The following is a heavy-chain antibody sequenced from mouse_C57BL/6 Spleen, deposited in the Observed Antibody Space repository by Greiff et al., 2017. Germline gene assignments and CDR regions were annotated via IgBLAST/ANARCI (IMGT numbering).Heavy chain of an antibody. J-gene: IGHJ4*01. V-gene: IGHV1-69*01. CDR3: ARGLHYYAMDY. CDR1: GYTFTSSW. D-gene: IGHD2-2*01. CDR2: IDPSDSYT. Sequence: QVQLQQPGAELVMPGASVKLSCKASGYTFTSSWMHWVKQRPGQGLECIGEIDPSDSYTNYNQKFKGKSTLTVDKSSSTAYMQLSSLTSEDSAVYYCARGLHYYAMDYWGQGTSVTVSS.